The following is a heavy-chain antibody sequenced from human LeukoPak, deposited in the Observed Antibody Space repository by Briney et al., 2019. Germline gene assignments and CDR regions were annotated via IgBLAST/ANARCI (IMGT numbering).Heavy chain of an antibody. V-gene: IGHV3-23*01. Sequence: SGGSLRLSCAASGFAFSSQAMGWDRQAPGKGLEWVSVMSESGSLTYYADSVKGRFTISRDNSKKTLFLQLNSLRAEDTAIYYCAKDARRTDGWYYFDYWGQGALVTVSS. D-gene: IGHD6-19*01. CDR1: GFAFSSQA. CDR3: AKDARRTDGWYYFDY. CDR2: MSESGSLT. J-gene: IGHJ4*02.